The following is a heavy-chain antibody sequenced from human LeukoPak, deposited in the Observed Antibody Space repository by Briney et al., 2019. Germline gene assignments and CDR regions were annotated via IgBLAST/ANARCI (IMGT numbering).Heavy chain of an antibody. CDR3: ARDAAGSWFDP. J-gene: IGHJ5*02. CDR1: GGSISSGGYS. Sequence: SQTLSLTCAVSGGSISSGGYSWSWIRQPPGKGLEWIGYTYHSGSTYYNPSLKSRVTISVDRSKNQFSLKLSSVTAADTAVYYCARDAAGSWFDPWGQGTLVTVSS. CDR2: TYHSGST. V-gene: IGHV4-30-2*01. D-gene: IGHD2-15*01.